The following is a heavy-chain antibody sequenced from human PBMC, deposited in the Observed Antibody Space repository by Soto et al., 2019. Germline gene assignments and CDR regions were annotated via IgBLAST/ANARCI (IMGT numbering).Heavy chain of an antibody. J-gene: IGHJ4*02. D-gene: IGHD6-19*01. CDR1: GGSFSTNE. Sequence: QVHLEQSGAEVKKPGTSVKVSCKAYGGSFSTNEIDWVRQAPGQGLEWMGRIFPNVGTADYAQKFEGRLSIIADESTSTVFMELSRLISADTAVYFCARARYSSRWGTFDRWGQGTQVAVS. CDR3: ARARYSSRWGTFDR. V-gene: IGHV1-69*01. CDR2: IFPNVGTA.